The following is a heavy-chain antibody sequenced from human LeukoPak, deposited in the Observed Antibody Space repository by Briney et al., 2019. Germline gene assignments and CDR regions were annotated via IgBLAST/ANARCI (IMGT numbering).Heavy chain of an antibody. CDR2: ITWNSGSL. J-gene: IGHJ4*02. CDR1: GFIFNDYA. D-gene: IGHD5/OR15-5a*01. V-gene: IGHV3-9*01. CDR3: AGGSVHYFDY. Sequence: PGGSLRLSCAASGFIFNDYAMNWVRQAPGKGLEWVSGITWNSGSLGYADSVKGRFTISRDNAKNSLYLQMNSLRAEDTALYHCAGGSVHYFDYWGQGTLVTVSS.